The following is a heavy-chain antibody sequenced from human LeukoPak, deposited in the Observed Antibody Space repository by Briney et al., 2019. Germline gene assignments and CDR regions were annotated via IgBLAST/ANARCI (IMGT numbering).Heavy chain of an antibody. CDR1: GYTFTNYY. Sequence: ASAKVSCKASGYTFTNYYINWVRQAPGQGLEWMGWISAYNGNTNYAQKLQGKVTMTTDQSTRPAYMALRSLRSDDTAVYYCARVGDCSSTSCYGGFDYWGQGTLVTVSS. V-gene: IGHV1-18*01. CDR3: ARVGDCSSTSCYGGFDY. D-gene: IGHD2-2*01. J-gene: IGHJ4*02. CDR2: ISAYNGNT.